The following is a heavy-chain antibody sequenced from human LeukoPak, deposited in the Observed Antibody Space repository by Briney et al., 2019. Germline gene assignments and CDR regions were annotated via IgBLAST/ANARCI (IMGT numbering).Heavy chain of an antibody. CDR1: RFTLSYYW. V-gene: IGHV3-74*01. D-gene: IGHD1-26*01. CDR3: VRDWFSEGSAAFDS. Sequence: GGSLRLSCVASRFTLSYYWMHWVRQVPGKGLVWVSRINKDGTTTDYADSVKGRFTISRDNAKNTVFLQMTSLRLEDTAIYYRVRDWFSEGSAAFDSWGQGTLVTVSS. CDR2: INKDGTTT. J-gene: IGHJ4*02.